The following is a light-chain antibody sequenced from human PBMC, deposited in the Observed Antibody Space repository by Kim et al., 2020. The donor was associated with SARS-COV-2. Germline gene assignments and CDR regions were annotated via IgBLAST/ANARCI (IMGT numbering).Light chain of an antibody. J-gene: IGLJ2*01. CDR1: SLRSYY. CDR3: SSRDSNGYVL. V-gene: IGLV3-19*01. CDR2: GKN. Sequence: SSELTQDPAVSVALGQTVRITCQGDSLRSYYASWYQQKSGQAPIVVISGKNNRPSGIPDRFSGSSSGNTASLTITGAQAEDEADYCCSSRDSNGYVLFGGGTQLTVL.